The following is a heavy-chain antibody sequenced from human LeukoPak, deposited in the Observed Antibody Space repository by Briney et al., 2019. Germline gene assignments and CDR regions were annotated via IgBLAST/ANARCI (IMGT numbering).Heavy chain of an antibody. CDR3: AKEDAIFGVVIIGSRWFDP. CDR1: GFTFSSYS. D-gene: IGHD3-3*01. CDR2: ISGSGGST. J-gene: IGHJ5*02. V-gene: IGHV3-23*01. Sequence: GGSLRLSCAASGFTFSSYSMNWVRQAPGKGLEWVSAISGSGGSTYYADSVKGRFTISRDNSKNTLYLQMNSLRAEDTAVYYCAKEDAIFGVVIIGSRWFDPWGQGTLVTVSS.